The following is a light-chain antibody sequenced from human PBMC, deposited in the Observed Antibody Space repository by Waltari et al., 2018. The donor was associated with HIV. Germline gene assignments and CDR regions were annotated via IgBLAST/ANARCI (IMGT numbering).Light chain of an antibody. CDR2: DVT. J-gene: IGLJ1*01. V-gene: IGLV2-11*01. CDR1: YSDVHVYNY. Sequence: QSALTQPRSVSGSPGQSVTISCTGTYSDVHVYNYVSWYQLHPGKAPRLIIYDVTTRPSGVPDRFSGSKSGKTASLTISGVQPEDEADYYCCSYAGYYTYVCGTGT. CDR3: CSYAGYYTYV.